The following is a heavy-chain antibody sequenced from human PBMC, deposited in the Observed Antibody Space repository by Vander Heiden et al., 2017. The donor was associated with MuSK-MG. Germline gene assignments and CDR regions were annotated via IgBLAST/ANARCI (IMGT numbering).Heavy chain of an antibody. CDR2: ISAYSSTI. V-gene: IGHV3-48*01. J-gene: IGHJ4*02. Sequence: ECVSYISAYSSTIYYADSVKGRFTISRDNAKNSLDLQMRRVRAEDTAVYYCARGYGGNDCDYWGQGTMVTVSS. D-gene: IGHD1-26*01. CDR3: ARGYGGNDCDY.